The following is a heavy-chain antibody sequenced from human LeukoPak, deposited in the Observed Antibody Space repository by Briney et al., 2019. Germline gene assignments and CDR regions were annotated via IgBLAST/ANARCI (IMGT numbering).Heavy chain of an antibody. Sequence: SETLSLTCTVSGGSINTYYWSWSRQSPGKGLEWIGSMSYSGTSNYIPSLKSRVSITIDISKNQFSLKLTSVTAADTALYFCAAGSRPYYFYYMAVWGTGTTVTVSS. J-gene: IGHJ6*03. CDR1: GGSINTYY. V-gene: IGHV4-59*08. CDR2: MSYSGTS. CDR3: AAGSRPYYFYYMAV.